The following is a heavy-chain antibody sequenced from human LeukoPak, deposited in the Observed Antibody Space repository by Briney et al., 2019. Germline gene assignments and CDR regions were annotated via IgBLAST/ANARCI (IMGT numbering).Heavy chain of an antibody. V-gene: IGHV4-34*01. CDR1: GGSFSGYY. Sequence: PSETLSLTCAVYGGSFSGYYWSWIRQPPGKGLEWIGEINHSGSTNYNPSLKSRVTISVDTSKNQFSLKLSSVTAADTAVYYCARGGLDIVVVPAAIHKVGYYYMDVWGKGTTVTVSS. D-gene: IGHD2-2*02. J-gene: IGHJ6*03. CDR3: ARGGLDIVVVPAAIHKVGYYYMDV. CDR2: INHSGST.